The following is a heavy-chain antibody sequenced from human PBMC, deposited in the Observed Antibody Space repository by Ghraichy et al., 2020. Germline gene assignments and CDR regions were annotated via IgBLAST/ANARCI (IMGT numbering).Heavy chain of an antibody. Sequence: SQTLSLTCAISGDSVSTKYAAWNWIRQSPSRGLEWLGGTYYRTKWHNEYAVSVESRITINPDTSKNQFSLQLTSVTPEDTAVYYCARDYDQSFDSWGQGTLVTVSS. D-gene: IGHD3-22*01. CDR3: ARDYDQSFDS. CDR2: TYYRTKWHN. CDR1: GDSVSTKYAA. J-gene: IGHJ4*02. V-gene: IGHV6-1*01.